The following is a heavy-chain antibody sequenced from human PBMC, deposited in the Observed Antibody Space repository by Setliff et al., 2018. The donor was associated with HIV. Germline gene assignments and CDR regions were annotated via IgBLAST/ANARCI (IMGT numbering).Heavy chain of an antibody. J-gene: IGHJ5*02. CDR3: ASAGPYCGDDCPYNWLTP. D-gene: IGHD2-21*02. CDR1: SDSISSSY. V-gene: IGHV4-59*01. CDR2: VHHSGST. Sequence: PSETLSLTCTVSSDSISSSYWTWIRQPPGQGLEWIGYVHHSGSTKYNASLRSRVTMSVDTSKNPFSLTLRSVTAADTAVYYCASAGPYCGDDCPYNWLTPWGQGTLVTVSS.